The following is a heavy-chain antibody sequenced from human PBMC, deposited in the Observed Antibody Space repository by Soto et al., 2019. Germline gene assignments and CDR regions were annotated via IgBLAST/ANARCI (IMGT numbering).Heavy chain of an antibody. CDR1: GYTFTGYY. Sequence: ASVKVSCKASGYTFTGYYMHWVRQAPGQGLEWMGWINPNSGGTNYAQKFQGWVTMTRDTSISTAYMELSRLRSDDTAVYYCARDRGYYYDSSGYLVEYYFDYWG. CDR2: INPNSGGT. V-gene: IGHV1-2*04. CDR3: ARDRGYYYDSSGYLVEYYFDY. J-gene: IGHJ4*01. D-gene: IGHD3-22*01.